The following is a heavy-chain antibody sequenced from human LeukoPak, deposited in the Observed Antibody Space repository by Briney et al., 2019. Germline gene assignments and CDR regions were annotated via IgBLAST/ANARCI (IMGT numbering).Heavy chain of an antibody. V-gene: IGHV1-2*02. CDR3: ARMALDGGDSIGFDG. D-gene: IGHD2-21*02. J-gene: IGHJ5*02. CDR2: INPNIGDA. CDR1: GYTFTDYF. Sequence: ASVKVSCKASGYTFTDYFIHWVRQAPGQGLEWMGWINPNIGDASYAQKFQDRVTMTRDRSINTAYMELSRLTSDGTAVYYCARMALDGGDSIGFDGWGQGTLVTVSS.